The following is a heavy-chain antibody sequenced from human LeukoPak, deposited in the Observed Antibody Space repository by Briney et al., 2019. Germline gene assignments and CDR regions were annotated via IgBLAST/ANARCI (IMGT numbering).Heavy chain of an antibody. Sequence: GESLKISCTASGYSFTSYWIGWVRQMPGKGLEWMGIIYPGDSDTRYSPSFQGQVTISADKSISTAYLQWSSLKASDTAMYYCARQNSGYDSYFDYWGQGTLVTVSS. CDR2: IYPGDSDT. V-gene: IGHV5-51*01. D-gene: IGHD5-12*01. J-gene: IGHJ4*02. CDR3: ARQNSGYDSYFDY. CDR1: GYSFTSYW.